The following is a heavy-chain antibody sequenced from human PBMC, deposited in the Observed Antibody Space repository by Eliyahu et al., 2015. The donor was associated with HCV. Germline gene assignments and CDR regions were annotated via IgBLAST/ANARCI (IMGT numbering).Heavy chain of an antibody. CDR1: GGSFTTYH. D-gene: IGHD1-7*01. CDR2: IHHRGGT. Sequence: QEQLQQWGTGVLKPSETLSLTCAVNGGSFTTYHRSWIRQPPGKGLEWIGEIHHRGGTNYNPSLKGRVTISLDTSKNQFSLKLTSVTAADTAVYYCARGETSAWELQYYWGQGTLVTVSS. V-gene: IGHV4-34*01. J-gene: IGHJ4*02. CDR3: ARGETSAWELQYY.